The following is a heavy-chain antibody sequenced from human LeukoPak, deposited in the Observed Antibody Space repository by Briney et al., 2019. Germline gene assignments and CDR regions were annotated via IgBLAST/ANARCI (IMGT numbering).Heavy chain of an antibody. CDR2: IIPIFGTA. D-gene: IGHD6-19*01. CDR3: ARHPGIAVAGLDY. J-gene: IGHJ4*02. Sequence: VASVKVSCKASGGTFSSYAISWVRQAPGQGLEWMGGIIPIFGTANYAQKFQGRVTITADESTSTAYMELSSPRSEDTAVYYCARHPGIAVAGLDYWGQGTLVTVSS. V-gene: IGHV1-69*01. CDR1: GGTFSSYA.